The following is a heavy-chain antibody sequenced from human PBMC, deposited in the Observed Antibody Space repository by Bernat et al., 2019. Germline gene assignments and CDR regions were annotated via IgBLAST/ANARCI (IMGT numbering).Heavy chain of an antibody. V-gene: IGHV3-74*01. CDR1: GFTFSSFW. Sequence: EVQLVESGGGLVQPGGSLRLSCAASGFTFSSFWMHWVRQAPGKGLVWVALINTDGSTTTYADSGKGRFTISRYNANNKLHLQMNSLRADDTAVYYCARGNGPLLYCPWGQGTLVTVSS. D-gene: IGHD3-10*01. J-gene: IGHJ5*02. CDR2: INTDGSTT. CDR3: ARGNGPLLYCP.